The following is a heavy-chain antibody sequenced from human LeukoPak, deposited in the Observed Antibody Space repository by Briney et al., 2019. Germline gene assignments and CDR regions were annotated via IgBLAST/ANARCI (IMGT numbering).Heavy chain of an antibody. D-gene: IGHD3-3*01. V-gene: IGHV4-59*12. Sequence: SETLSLTCTVSGGSINSYYWNWIRQSPGKGLEWIGYIYYSGSTNYNPSLKSRVTISVDTSKNQFSLKLSSVTAADTAVYYCARGYYDFWSGYWYYYYGMDVWGQGTTVTVSS. J-gene: IGHJ6*02. CDR1: GGSINSYY. CDR2: IYYSGST. CDR3: ARGYYDFWSGYWYYYYGMDV.